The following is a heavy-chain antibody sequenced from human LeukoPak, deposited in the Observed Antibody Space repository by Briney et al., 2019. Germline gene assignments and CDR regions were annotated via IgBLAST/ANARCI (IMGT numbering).Heavy chain of an antibody. CDR3: ARGPRAAAGTPSY. CDR2: IIPIFGTA. Sequence: ASVKVSCKASGGTFSSYAISWVRQAPGQGLEWMGGIIPIFGTANYAQKLQGRVTITADESTSTAYMELSSLRSEDTAVYYCARGPRAAAGTPSYWGQGTLVTVSS. V-gene: IGHV1-69*13. D-gene: IGHD6-13*01. J-gene: IGHJ4*02. CDR1: GGTFSSYA.